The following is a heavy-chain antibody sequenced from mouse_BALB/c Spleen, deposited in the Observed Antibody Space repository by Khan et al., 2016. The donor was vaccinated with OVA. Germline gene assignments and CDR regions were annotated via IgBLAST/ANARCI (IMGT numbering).Heavy chain of an antibody. CDR3: ARGGLPFAF. Sequence: QVQLKQSGPGLVQPSQSLSITCTVSGFSLSNYGVHWVRQSPGQGLEWLGVIWSGGSTDFNAAFISRMNISKDNSKSQVFFKMNSLQTNDSAIYYCARGGLPFAFWGQGTLVTVSA. J-gene: IGHJ3*01. CDR1: GFSLSNYG. D-gene: IGHD2-13*01. V-gene: IGHV2-2*02. CDR2: IWSGGST.